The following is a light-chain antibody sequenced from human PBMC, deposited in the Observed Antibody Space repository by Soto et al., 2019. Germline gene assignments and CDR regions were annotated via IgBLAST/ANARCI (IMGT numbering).Light chain of an antibody. Sequence: DIKMTQSPSSLSASVGEGGTITWRASQRISNYLSWYQQKPGKAPKLLIYAASSLQSGVPSRFSGSGSGTDFTLTISSLQPEDFATYSCQQSYTTLFTFGPGTNVDIK. CDR3: QQSYTTLFT. CDR1: QRISNY. CDR2: AAS. J-gene: IGKJ3*01. V-gene: IGKV1-39*01.